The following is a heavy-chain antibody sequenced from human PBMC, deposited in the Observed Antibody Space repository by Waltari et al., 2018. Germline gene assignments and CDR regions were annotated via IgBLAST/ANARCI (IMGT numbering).Heavy chain of an antibody. CDR1: GGSISSYY. J-gene: IGHJ3*02. CDR3: ARGWVVGATNAFDI. Sequence: QVQLQESGPGLVKPSETLSLTCTVSGGSISSYYWSWIRQPPGKGLEWIGYIYYSGSTNYNPSLKSRVTISVDTSKNQFSLKLSSVTAADTAVYYCARGWVVGATNAFDIWGQGTMVTVSS. V-gene: IGHV4-59*01. D-gene: IGHD1-26*01. CDR2: IYYSGST.